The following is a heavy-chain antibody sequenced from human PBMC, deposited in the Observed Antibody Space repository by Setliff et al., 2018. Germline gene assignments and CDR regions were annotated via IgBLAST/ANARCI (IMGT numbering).Heavy chain of an antibody. D-gene: IGHD3-16*01. CDR2: IYHSGKT. V-gene: IGHV4-38-2*01. Sequence: SETLSLTCAVSGYSISSGYFWGWIRQPPGKGLEWIGSIYHSGKTYYNPSLKSRVTISVDTSKNQFSLKLSSVTAADTAVYYCARLRGAFDYWGPGTLVTVSS. CDR3: ARLRGAFDY. CDR1: GYSISSGYF. J-gene: IGHJ4*02.